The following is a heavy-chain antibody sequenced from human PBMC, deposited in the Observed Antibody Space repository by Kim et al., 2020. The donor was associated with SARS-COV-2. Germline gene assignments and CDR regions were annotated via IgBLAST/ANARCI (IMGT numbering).Heavy chain of an antibody. CDR1: GGSISSYY. J-gene: IGHJ6*03. CDR2: IYYSGST. D-gene: IGHD1-1*01. Sequence: SETLSLTCTVSGGSISSYYWSWIRQPPGKGLEWIGYIYYSGSTNYNPSLKSRVTISVDTSKNQFSLKLSSVTAADTAVYYCARAVFIWNHLGGGGDYYYYMDVWGKGTTVTVSS. V-gene: IGHV4-59*01. CDR3: ARAVFIWNHLGGGGDYYYYMDV.